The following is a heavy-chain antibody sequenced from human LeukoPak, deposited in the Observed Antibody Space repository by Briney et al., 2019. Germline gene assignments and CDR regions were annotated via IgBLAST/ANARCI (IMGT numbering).Heavy chain of an antibody. J-gene: IGHJ4*02. D-gene: IGHD6-19*01. CDR3: ARLPYSSGWIDH. CDR1: GGSFSSYY. V-gene: IGHV4-59*08. Sequence: SETLSLTCTVSGGSFSSYYWSWIRQPPGKGLEWIGDIYYSGSTNYNPSLKSRVTISVDTSKNQFSLKLTSVTAADTAIYYCARLPYSSGWIDHWGQGTLVTVSS. CDR2: IYYSGST.